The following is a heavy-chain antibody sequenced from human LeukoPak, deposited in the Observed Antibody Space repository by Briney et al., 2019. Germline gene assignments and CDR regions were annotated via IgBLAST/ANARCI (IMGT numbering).Heavy chain of an antibody. J-gene: IGHJ5*02. CDR1: GGTFSSYA. Sequence: SVKVSCKASGGTFSSYAISWVRQAPGQGLEWMGEIIPIFGTANYAQKFQGRVTITADESTSTAYMELSSLRSEDTAVYYCAREVVVVAATVKAVNWFDPWGQGTLVTVSS. CDR3: AREVVVVAATVKAVNWFDP. D-gene: IGHD2-15*01. V-gene: IGHV1-69*01. CDR2: IIPIFGTA.